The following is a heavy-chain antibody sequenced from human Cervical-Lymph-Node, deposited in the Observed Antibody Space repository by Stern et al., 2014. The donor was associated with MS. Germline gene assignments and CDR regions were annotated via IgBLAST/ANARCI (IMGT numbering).Heavy chain of an antibody. Sequence: VQLQESGPGLVKPSETLSLTCTVSGGSISSYYWNWIRQSPGKGLEWIGNIYYGGTINYNPSLKSRLTITMETSMNPFSPQPSSLTAADTAVYYCARQTYGAGYSSGLNFDYWGQGTQVTVSS. V-gene: IGHV4-59*08. CDR2: IYYGGTI. D-gene: IGHD5-18*01. J-gene: IGHJ4*02. CDR3: ARQTYGAGYSSGLNFDY. CDR1: GGSISSYY.